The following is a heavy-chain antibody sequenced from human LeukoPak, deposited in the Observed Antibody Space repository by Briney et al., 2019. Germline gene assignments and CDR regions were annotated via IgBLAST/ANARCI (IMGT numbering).Heavy chain of an antibody. CDR3: ARGVFTRVVVDRRFDP. Sequence: ASETLSLTCTVSGGSISSSSYYWGWIRQPPGKGLEWIGTIYYSGSTYYTPSLKSRVTISVDTSKNQFSLKLSSVTAADTAVYYCARGVFTRVVVDRRFDPWGQGTLVTVSS. J-gene: IGHJ5*02. V-gene: IGHV4-39*07. D-gene: IGHD3-22*01. CDR1: GGSISSSSYY. CDR2: IYYSGST.